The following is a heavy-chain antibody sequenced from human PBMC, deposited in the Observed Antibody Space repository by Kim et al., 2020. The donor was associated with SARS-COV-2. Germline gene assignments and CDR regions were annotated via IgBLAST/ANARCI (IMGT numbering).Heavy chain of an antibody. J-gene: IGHJ4*02. V-gene: IGHV2-70*11. CDR3: ARITGTRYYFDS. CDR1: GFSLTSYGMC. D-gene: IGHD3-10*01. Sequence: SGPTLVNPTQTLTLTCSFSGFSLTSYGMCVSWIRQPPVKALEWLARIDWDDDKSYSTSLQTRLTISKDTSKNQVVLTMTNMDPVDTATYYCARITGTRYYFDSWGQGTLVTVSS. CDR2: IDWDDDK.